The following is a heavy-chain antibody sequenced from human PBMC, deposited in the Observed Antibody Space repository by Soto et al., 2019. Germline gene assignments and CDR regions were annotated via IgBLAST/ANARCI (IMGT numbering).Heavy chain of an antibody. V-gene: IGHV1-18*01. J-gene: IGHJ4*02. D-gene: IGHD3-10*01. CDR3: ARIPFSYYGSGSYPDYYFDY. CDR1: GYIFTTYG. Sequence: QVQLVQSGAEVKKPGASVKVSCKASGYIFTTYGITWVRQAPGQGLEWMGWISVYNGNTNYAQKLQGRVTMTTDTSTSTAYMDLRSLRSDDTAVYYCARIPFSYYGSGSYPDYYFDYWGQGTLVTVSS. CDR2: ISVYNGNT.